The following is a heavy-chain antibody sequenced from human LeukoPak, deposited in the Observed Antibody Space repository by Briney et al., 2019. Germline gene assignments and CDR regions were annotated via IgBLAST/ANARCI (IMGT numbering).Heavy chain of an antibody. CDR1: GGSFSAYY. Sequence: KTSETLSLTCAVYGGSFSAYYWSWIRQPPGKGLEWIGEINHSGSTNYNPSLKSRVTISVDTSKNQFSLKLSSVTAEDTAVYYCARASIAADSRWFDPWGQGTLVTVSS. D-gene: IGHD6-13*01. J-gene: IGHJ5*02. V-gene: IGHV4-34*01. CDR3: ARASIAADSRWFDP. CDR2: INHSGST.